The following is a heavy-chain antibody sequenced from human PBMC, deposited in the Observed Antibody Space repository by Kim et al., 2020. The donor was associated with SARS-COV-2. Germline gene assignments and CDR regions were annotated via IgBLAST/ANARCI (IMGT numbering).Heavy chain of an antibody. CDR1: GGSFSGYY. V-gene: IGHV4-34*01. D-gene: IGHD1-26*01. J-gene: IGHJ4*02. Sequence: SETLSLTCAVYGGSFSGYYWSWIRQPPGKGLEWIGEINHSGSTNYNPSLKSRVTISVDTSKNQFSLKLSSVTAADTAVYYCARGLRYRSFDYWGQGTLVTVSS. CDR2: INHSGST. CDR3: ARGLRYRSFDY.